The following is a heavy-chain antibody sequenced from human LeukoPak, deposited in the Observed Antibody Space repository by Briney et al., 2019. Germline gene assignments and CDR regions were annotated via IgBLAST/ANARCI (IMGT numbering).Heavy chain of an antibody. CDR2: IYYSGST. D-gene: IGHD4-11*01. J-gene: IGHJ4*02. Sequence: TSETLSLTCTVSGGSISSYYWSWIRQPPGKGLEWIGYIYYSGSTNYNPSLKSRVTISVDTSKNQFSLKLSSVTAADTAVYYCARLSTVTTSFDYWGQGTLVTVSS. CDR3: ARLSTVTTSFDY. V-gene: IGHV4-59*01. CDR1: GGSISSYY.